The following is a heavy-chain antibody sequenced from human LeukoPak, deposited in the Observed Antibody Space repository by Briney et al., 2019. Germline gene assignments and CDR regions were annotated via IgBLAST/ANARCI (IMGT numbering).Heavy chain of an antibody. D-gene: IGHD5-12*01. CDR3: TTDFNGYDPVDY. CDR2: IKSKTDGGTT. J-gene: IGHJ4*02. V-gene: IGHV3-15*01. Sequence: PGGSLRLSCAASGFTFSNAWMSWVRQAPGKGLEWVGRIKSKTDGGTTDYAAPVKGRFTISRDDSKNTLYLQMNSLKTEDTAVYYCTTDFNGYDPVDYWGQGTLVTVSS. CDR1: GFTFSNAW.